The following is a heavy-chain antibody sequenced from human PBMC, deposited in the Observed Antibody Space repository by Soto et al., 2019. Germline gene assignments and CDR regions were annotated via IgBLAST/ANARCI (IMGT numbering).Heavy chain of an antibody. CDR3: ANYGGDYVSYPFDY. J-gene: IGHJ4*02. Sequence: GGSLRLSCAASGFTFSSYAMSWVRQAPGKGLEWVSAISGSGGSTYYADSVKGRFTISRDNPKNTLYLQMNSLRAEDTAVYYCANYGGDYVSYPFDYWGQGTLVTVSS. V-gene: IGHV3-23*01. CDR2: ISGSGGST. CDR1: GFTFSSYA. D-gene: IGHD4-17*01.